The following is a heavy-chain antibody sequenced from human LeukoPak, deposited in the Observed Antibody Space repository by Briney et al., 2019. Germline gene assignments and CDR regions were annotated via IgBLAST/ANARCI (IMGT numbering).Heavy chain of an antibody. D-gene: IGHD6-19*01. V-gene: IGHV3-11*01. CDR2: ISSSGSTI. Sequence: GGSLRLSCAASGFTFSDYYMSWIRQAPGKGLEWVSYISSSGSTIYYAYSVKGRFTISRDHAKNSLYLQMNRLRADDTTGDYWAREAGPRMGYGMDVWGQGTTVTVSS. CDR1: GFTFSDYY. J-gene: IGHJ6*02. CDR3: AREAGPRMGYGMDV.